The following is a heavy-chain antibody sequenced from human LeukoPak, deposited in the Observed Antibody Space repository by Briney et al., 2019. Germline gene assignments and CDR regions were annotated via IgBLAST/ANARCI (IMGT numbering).Heavy chain of an antibody. CDR1: GYTFTSYY. V-gene: IGHV1-46*01. CDR3: AREPLLWQWLVGDRYGMDV. J-gene: IGHJ6*02. CDR2: INPSGGST. Sequence: ASVKVSCKASGYTFTSYYMHWVRQAPGQGLEWMGIINPSGGSTSYAQKFQDRVTMTRDTSTSTVYMELSSLRSEDTAVYYCAREPLLWQWLVGDRYGMDVWGQGTTVTVSS. D-gene: IGHD6-19*01.